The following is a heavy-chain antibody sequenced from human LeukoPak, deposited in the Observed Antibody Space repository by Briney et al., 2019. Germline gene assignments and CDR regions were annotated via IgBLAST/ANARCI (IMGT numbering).Heavy chain of an antibody. D-gene: IGHD6-19*01. CDR1: GFTFSTFA. J-gene: IGHJ4*02. CDR2: ISSSSRYI. Sequence: GGSLRLSCAASGFTFSTFAMAWVRQAPGKGLEWVSSISSSSRYIYYAESLQGRFTISRDNAKNSLHLQMSSLRAEDTAVYFCVRDYLSGCADYWGQGTLVTVSS. CDR3: VRDYLSGCADY. V-gene: IGHV3-21*06.